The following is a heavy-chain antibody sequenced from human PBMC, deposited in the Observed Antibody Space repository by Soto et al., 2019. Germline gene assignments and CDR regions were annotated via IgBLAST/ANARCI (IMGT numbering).Heavy chain of an antibody. CDR3: VRSFTWYSEADY. D-gene: IGHD6-13*01. J-gene: IGHJ4*02. CDR2: ISGGGGDI. V-gene: IGHV3-23*01. Sequence: EVQLLESGGGLVQPGGSLRLSCAASGFSYNSYALNWVRQAPGKGLEWVSSISGGGGDISYADSVRGRFTISRDNSRSTLYLQMNSLRADDAAVYYCVRSFTWYSEADYWGQGTLVTVSS. CDR1: GFSYNSYA.